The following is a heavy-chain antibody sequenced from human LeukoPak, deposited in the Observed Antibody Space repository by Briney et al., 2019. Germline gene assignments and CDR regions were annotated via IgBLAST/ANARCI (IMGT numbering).Heavy chain of an antibody. D-gene: IGHD5-18*01. CDR3: ARDRDTAMAPGGDYYYYYGMGF. J-gene: IGHJ6*02. CDR1: GYTFTRYD. CDR2: MSPNSCNT. V-gene: IGHV1-8*01. Sequence: GSSVKVSCKPSGYTFTRYDINSVRQATGPGLEWMGWMSPNSCNTGYAQKFQGRVTMTRNTSISTAYMELSSLRTEYTVEYYCARDRDTAMAPGGDYYYYYGMGFWGQGTTVTVSS.